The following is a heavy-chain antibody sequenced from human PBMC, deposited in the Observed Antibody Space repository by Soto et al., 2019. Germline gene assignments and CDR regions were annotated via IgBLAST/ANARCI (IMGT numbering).Heavy chain of an antibody. CDR3: ARVPRFAFDI. J-gene: IGHJ3*02. Sequence: GGSLILSCAASAFTFSSYWMHWVRQAPGKGLVWVSRINSDGSSTSYADSVKGRFTISRDNAKNTLYLQMNGLRAEDTAVYYCARVPRFAFDIWGQGTMVTVSS. CDR2: INSDGSST. V-gene: IGHV3-74*01. CDR1: AFTFSSYW.